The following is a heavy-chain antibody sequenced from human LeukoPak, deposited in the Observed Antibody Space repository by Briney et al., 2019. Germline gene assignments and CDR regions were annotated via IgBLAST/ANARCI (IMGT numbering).Heavy chain of an antibody. CDR2: FTSDGSST. CDR3: ARDNLAVAGTPDY. J-gene: IGHJ4*02. CDR1: GFTLSSYA. V-gene: IGHV3-74*01. Sequence: GGSLRLSCAASGFTLSSYAMYWVRQAPGKGLVWVSRFTSDGSSTTYADSVKGRFTISRDNAKNSLYLQMNSLRAEDTAVYYCARDNLAVAGTPDYWGQGTLVTVSS. D-gene: IGHD6-19*01.